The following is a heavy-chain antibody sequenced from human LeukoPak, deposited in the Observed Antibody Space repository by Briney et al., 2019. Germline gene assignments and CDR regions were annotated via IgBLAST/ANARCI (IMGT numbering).Heavy chain of an antibody. CDR1: GFTFSSYA. CDR2: ISGSGGST. V-gene: IGHV3-23*01. Sequence: GGSLRLSCAASGFTFSSYAMSWVRQAPGKGLEWVSTISGSGGSTYYADSVKGRFTISRDNSKNTLYLQMNSLRAEDTAVYYCAKLLSLVVVPVNMDVWGKGTTVTVSS. CDR3: AKLLSLVVVPVNMDV. J-gene: IGHJ6*03. D-gene: IGHD2-2*01.